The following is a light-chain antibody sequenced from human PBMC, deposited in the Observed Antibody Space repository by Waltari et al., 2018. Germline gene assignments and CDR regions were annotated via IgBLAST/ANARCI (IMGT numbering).Light chain of an antibody. CDR3: SSFTSSSTVL. J-gene: IGLJ2*01. V-gene: IGLV2-14*03. CDR2: DVS. CDR1: SSDVGAYTY. Sequence: QSALTQAASVSGSPGQSIAISCPGTSSDVGAYTYVSWYQQHPGKAPKLMIYDVSNRPSGVSNRFSGSKSGNTASLTISGLQAEDEADYYCSSFTSSSTVLFGGGTRLSVL.